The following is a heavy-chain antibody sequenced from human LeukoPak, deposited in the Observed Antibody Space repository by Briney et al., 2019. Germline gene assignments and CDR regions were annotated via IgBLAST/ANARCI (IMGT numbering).Heavy chain of an antibody. D-gene: IGHD2-21*02. J-gene: IGHJ5*02. CDR3: ARMGPSDCGGDCYYNWFDP. CDR1: GGSISSGGYY. Sequence: SETLSLTCTASGGSISSGGYYWSWIRQHPGKGLEWIGYIYYSGSTYYNPSLKSRVTISVDTSKNQFSLKLSSVTAADTAVYYCARMGPSDCGGDCYYNWFDPWGQGTLVTVSS. V-gene: IGHV4-31*03. CDR2: IYYSGST.